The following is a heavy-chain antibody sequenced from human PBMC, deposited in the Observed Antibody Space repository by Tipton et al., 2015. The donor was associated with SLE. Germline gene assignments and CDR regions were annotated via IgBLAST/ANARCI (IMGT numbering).Heavy chain of an antibody. CDR2: IYYSGST. CDR1: GGSISSSSYY. J-gene: IGHJ4*02. D-gene: IGHD6-13*01. V-gene: IGHV4-31*03. CDR3: ARLNRYSSHGVFDY. Sequence: TLSLTCTVSGGSISSSSYYWGWIRQHPGKGLEWIGYIYYSGSTYYNPSLKSRVTISVDTSKNQFSLKLSSVTAADTAVYYCARLNRYSSHGVFDYWGQGTLVTVSS.